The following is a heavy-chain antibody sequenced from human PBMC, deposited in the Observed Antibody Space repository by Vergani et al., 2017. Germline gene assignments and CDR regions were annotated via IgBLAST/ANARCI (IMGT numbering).Heavy chain of an antibody. D-gene: IGHD3-3*01. Sequence: EVQLLESGGGLVQPGGSLRLSCAASGFTFSSYAMSWVRQAPGKGLDWVSAISGSGGSTYYADSVKGRFTISRDNSKNTLYLQMNSLRAEDTAVYYCAKDPAYYDFWSGQDDDYWGQGTLVTVSS. V-gene: IGHV3-23*01. CDR1: GFTFSSYA. CDR2: ISGSGGST. J-gene: IGHJ4*02. CDR3: AKDPAYYDFWSGQDDDY.